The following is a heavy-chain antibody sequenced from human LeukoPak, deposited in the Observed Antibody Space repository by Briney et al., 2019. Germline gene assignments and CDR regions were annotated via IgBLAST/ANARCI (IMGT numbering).Heavy chain of an antibody. CDR1: GYTFTGYY. V-gene: IGHV1-2*02. CDR3: ARFSSGWSFDY. CDR2: FNPNSGGT. D-gene: IGHD6-19*01. J-gene: IGHJ4*02. Sequence: GASVKVSCKASGYTFTGYYMHWVRQAPGQGLEWMGWFNPNSGGTNYALKLQGRVTMTRDTSISTAYMELSRLRSDDTAVYYCARFSSGWSFDYWGQGTLVTVSS.